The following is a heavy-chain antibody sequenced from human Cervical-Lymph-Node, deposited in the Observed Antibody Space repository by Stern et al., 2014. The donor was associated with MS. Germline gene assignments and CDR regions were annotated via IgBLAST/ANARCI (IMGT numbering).Heavy chain of an antibody. CDR3: ASAYSSSHYYFDY. J-gene: IGHJ4*02. V-gene: IGHV3-33*01. Sequence: VHLVESGGGVVQPGRSLRLSCAASGFSFSRYAMHWVRPAPGKGLEWVALIWYDGSNPYYADSVTGRFTISRDNFKNTLYLQMNSLRAEDTAVYYCASAYSSSHYYFDYWGQGTLVTVSS. CDR2: IWYDGSNP. CDR1: GFSFSRYA. D-gene: IGHD6-13*01.